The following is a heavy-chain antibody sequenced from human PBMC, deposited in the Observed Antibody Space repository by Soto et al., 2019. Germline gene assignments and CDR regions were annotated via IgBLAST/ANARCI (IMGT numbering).Heavy chain of an antibody. J-gene: IGHJ5*02. CDR2: IYYSGST. Sequence: QVQLQESGPGLVKPSETLSLTCTVSGGSISSYYWSWIRQPPGKGLEWIGYIYYSGSTNYNPSLKSRVTISVDTSKNQFSLQLRSVTAADTAVYYCARDLSRRFDPWGQGTLVTVSS. CDR3: ARDLSRRFDP. CDR1: GGSISSYY. V-gene: IGHV4-59*08.